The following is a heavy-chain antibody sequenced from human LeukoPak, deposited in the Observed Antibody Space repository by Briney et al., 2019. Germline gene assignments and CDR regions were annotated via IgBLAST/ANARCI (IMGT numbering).Heavy chain of an antibody. CDR2: ISYDGSNK. CDR1: GFTFSSHG. Sequence: GGSLRLSCAASGFTFSSHGMHWVRQAPGKGLEWVAVISYDGSNKYYADSVKGRFTISRDNSKNTLYLQMNSLRAEDTAVYYCAKGPWDTALDYWGQGTLVTVSS. D-gene: IGHD5-18*01. CDR3: AKGPWDTALDY. J-gene: IGHJ4*02. V-gene: IGHV3-30*18.